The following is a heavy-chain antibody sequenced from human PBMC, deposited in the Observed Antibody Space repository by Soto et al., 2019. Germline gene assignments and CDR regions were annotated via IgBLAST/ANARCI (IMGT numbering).Heavy chain of an antibody. Sequence: QVQLQESGPGLVKPSETLSLTCTVSGGSISSYYWSWIRQPPGKGLEWIGYIYYSGSTNYNPSLKSRVTISVDTSKNQFSRKLSSVTAADTAVYYCARTYYDFWSGYQNDAFDIWGQGTMVTVSS. CDR1: GGSISSYY. D-gene: IGHD3-3*01. J-gene: IGHJ3*02. CDR3: ARTYYDFWSGYQNDAFDI. CDR2: IYYSGST. V-gene: IGHV4-59*01.